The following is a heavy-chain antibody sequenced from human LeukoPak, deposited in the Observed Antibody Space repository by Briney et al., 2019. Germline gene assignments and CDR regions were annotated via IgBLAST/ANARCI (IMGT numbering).Heavy chain of an antibody. V-gene: IGHV1-2*02. CDR2: INPKSGGT. CDR1: GYTFTGFY. J-gene: IGHJ4*02. Sequence: ASVKVSCKASGYTFTGFYMHWVRQAPGQGLEWMGWINPKSGGTNYAQHFQGRVTMTSDTSINTAYMEVSSLRFDDTALYYCARDWDRYYYDSSGYYYSDYWGQGTLVTVSS. CDR3: ARDWDRYYYDSSGYYYSDY. D-gene: IGHD3-22*01.